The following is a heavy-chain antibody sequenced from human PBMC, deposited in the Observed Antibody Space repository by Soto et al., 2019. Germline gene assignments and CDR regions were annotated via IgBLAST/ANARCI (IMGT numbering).Heavy chain of an antibody. CDR2: NYYSGIT. CDR3: ARGSSIAGLYYGMDV. J-gene: IGHJ6*02. CDR1: GGSISSGGYY. Sequence: QVQLQESGPGLVKPSQTLSLTCTVSGGSISSGGYYWTWIRQQPGKGLEWIGYNYYSGITYYNPSLKRRVNISPDTSKNQFSLKLSSVTAADTAVYYCARGSSIAGLYYGMDVLGPGTTVTVSS. D-gene: IGHD6-6*01. V-gene: IGHV4-31*03.